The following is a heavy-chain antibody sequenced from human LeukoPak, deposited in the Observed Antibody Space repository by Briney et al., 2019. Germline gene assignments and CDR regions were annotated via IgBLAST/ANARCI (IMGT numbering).Heavy chain of an antibody. J-gene: IGHJ4*02. Sequence: GGSLTLSCTASVYSFGTYYMTWLRHAPGKGLEWVANIKQGGNEIHYVDSVKGRFTISRDDAKSSLYLQMDSLRVEDTAMYYCARDPGNHVRGTRVNYFDYWGQGTLVTVSS. D-gene: IGHD3-16*01. V-gene: IGHV3-7*01. CDR1: VYSFGTYY. CDR2: IKQGGNEI. CDR3: ARDPGNHVRGTRVNYFDY.